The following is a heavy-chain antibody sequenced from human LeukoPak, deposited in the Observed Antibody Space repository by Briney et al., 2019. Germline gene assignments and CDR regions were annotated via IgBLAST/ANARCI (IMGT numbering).Heavy chain of an antibody. V-gene: IGHV3-23*01. CDR1: GFTFSSYA. CDR3: AKDVRASGFPYFDY. J-gene: IGHJ4*02. CDR2: ISGSGGST. Sequence: GGSLRLSCAASGFTFSSYAMSWVRQARGKGLEWVSAISGSGGSTYYADSVKGRFTISRDNSKNTLYLQMNSLRAEDTAVYYCAKDVRASGFPYFDYWGQGTLVTVSS. D-gene: IGHD3-22*01.